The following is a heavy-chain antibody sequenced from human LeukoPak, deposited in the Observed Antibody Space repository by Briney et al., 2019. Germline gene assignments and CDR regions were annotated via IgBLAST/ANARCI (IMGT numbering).Heavy chain of an antibody. CDR3: ARDGLAVAQGGFDP. Sequence: SVKVSCKASGGTFSIYAISWVRQAPGQGLEWMGRIIPILGIANYAQKFQGRVTITADKSTSTAYMELSSLRSEDTAVYYCARDGLAVAQGGFDPWGQGTLVTVSS. V-gene: IGHV1-69*04. D-gene: IGHD6-19*01. CDR1: GGTFSIYA. J-gene: IGHJ5*02. CDR2: IIPILGIA.